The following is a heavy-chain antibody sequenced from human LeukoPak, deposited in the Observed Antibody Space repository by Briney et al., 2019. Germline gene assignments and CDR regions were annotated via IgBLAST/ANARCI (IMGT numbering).Heavy chain of an antibody. J-gene: IGHJ4*02. D-gene: IGHD5-12*01. Sequence: GASLKISCKGSGYTFSTYWIGWVRQMPGKGLEWMGIIYPGDSGTRYSPSFQGQVTISADKSISTAYLQWSSLKASDTAMYYCARLYSAYDFRGDYWGQGALVTVSS. CDR2: IYPGDSGT. CDR3: ARLYSAYDFRGDY. V-gene: IGHV5-51*01. CDR1: GYTFSTYW.